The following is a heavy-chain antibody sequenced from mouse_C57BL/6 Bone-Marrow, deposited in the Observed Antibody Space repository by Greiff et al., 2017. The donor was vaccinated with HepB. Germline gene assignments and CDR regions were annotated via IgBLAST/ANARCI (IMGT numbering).Heavy chain of an antibody. CDR3: AKWVYYYGSSDNYAMDY. J-gene: IGHJ4*01. Sequence: QVQLQQPGTELVQPGASVKLSCKASGYTFTSYWMHWVKQRPGQGLEWIGNINPSNGGTNYNEKFKSKATLTVDKSSSTDSMQLSSLTSEDYAVYYCAKWVYYYGSSDNYAMDYWGQGTSVTVSS. CDR1: GYTFTSYW. CDR2: INPSNGGT. V-gene: IGHV1-53*01. D-gene: IGHD1-1*01.